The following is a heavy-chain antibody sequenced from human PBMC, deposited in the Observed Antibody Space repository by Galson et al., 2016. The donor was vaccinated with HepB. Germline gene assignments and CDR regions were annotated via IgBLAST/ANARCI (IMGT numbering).Heavy chain of an antibody. D-gene: IGHD1-26*01. Sequence: SLRLSCAASGFTFSSYSMNWVRQAPGKGLEWVSSISSSSSYIYYADSVKGRFTISRDNAKNSLYLQRNSLRAEDTAVYYCARGDIVGAIFDYWGQGTLVTVSS. V-gene: IGHV3-21*01. J-gene: IGHJ4*02. CDR1: GFTFSSYS. CDR3: ARGDIVGAIFDY. CDR2: ISSSSSYI.